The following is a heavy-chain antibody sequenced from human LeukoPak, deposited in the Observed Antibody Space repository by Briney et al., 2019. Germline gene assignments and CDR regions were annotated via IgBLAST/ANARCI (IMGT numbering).Heavy chain of an antibody. Sequence: GGSLRLSCAASGFTFSRYWMSWVRQTPGKGLEWVANIMEDGSEKYYVDSVKGRFTISRDNAKNSLYLQMNSLRAEDTAVYYCAREDYDFWTGYFRFRGATRFDPWGQGTLVTVSS. CDR1: GFTFSRYW. CDR3: AREDYDFWTGYFRFRGATRFDP. V-gene: IGHV3-7*01. D-gene: IGHD3-3*01. J-gene: IGHJ5*02. CDR2: IMEDGSEK.